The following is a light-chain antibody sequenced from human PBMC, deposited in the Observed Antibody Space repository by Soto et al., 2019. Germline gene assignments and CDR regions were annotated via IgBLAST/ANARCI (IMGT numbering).Light chain of an antibody. Sequence: QSVLTKPPSASGSPGQSVTISCTGTSSDVGGYNYVSWYQQHPGKAPKLMIYEVSKRPSGVPDRFSGSKSGNTASLTVSGLQAEDEADYYCISYAGSNNWVFGGGTKVTVL. J-gene: IGLJ3*02. CDR1: SSDVGGYNY. V-gene: IGLV2-8*01. CDR3: ISYAGSNNWV. CDR2: EVS.